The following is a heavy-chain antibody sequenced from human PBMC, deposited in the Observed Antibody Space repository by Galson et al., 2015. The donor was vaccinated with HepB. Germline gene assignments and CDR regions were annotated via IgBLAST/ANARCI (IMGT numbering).Heavy chain of an antibody. D-gene: IGHD1-26*01. CDR1: GFTFSSYA. CDR3: AKAGFTSGSHTYDYYYGMDV. Sequence: SLRLSCAASGFTFSSYAMSWVRQAPGKGLEWVSAISGSSGSTYYADSVRGRFTISRDNSKNTLDLQMNSLRAEDTAVYYCAKAGFTSGSHTYDYYYGMDVWGQGTTVTVSS. V-gene: IGHV3-23*01. J-gene: IGHJ6*02. CDR2: ISGSSGST.